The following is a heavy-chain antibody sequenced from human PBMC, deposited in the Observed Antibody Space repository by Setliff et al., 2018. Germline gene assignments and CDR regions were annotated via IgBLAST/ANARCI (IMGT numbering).Heavy chain of an antibody. V-gene: IGHV1-69*04. CDR1: GGTFSSHT. Sequence: SVKVSCKASGGTFSSHTISWVRQAPGQGLEWMGRIIPILGIANYAQKFQGRVAMTADTSTSTAYMELSSLRSEDTAVYYCAREGYYDILTGYPGPLYGMDVWGQGTTVTVSS. J-gene: IGHJ6*02. CDR2: IIPILGIA. D-gene: IGHD3-9*01. CDR3: AREGYYDILTGYPGPLYGMDV.